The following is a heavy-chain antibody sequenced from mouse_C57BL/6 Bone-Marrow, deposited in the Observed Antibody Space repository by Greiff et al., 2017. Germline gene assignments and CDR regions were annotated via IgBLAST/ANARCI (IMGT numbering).Heavy chain of an antibody. V-gene: IGHV1-64*01. D-gene: IGHD1-1*01. CDR1: GYTFTSYW. Sequence: QVQLQQPGAELVKPGASVKLSCKASGYTFTSYWMHWVKQRPGQGLEWIGMIHPNSGSTNYNEKFKSKATLTVDKSSSTAYMQLSSLTSEDSAVYYCARSPITTVVATDYFDYWGQGTTRTVSS. J-gene: IGHJ2*01. CDR3: ARSPITTVVATDYFDY. CDR2: IHPNSGST.